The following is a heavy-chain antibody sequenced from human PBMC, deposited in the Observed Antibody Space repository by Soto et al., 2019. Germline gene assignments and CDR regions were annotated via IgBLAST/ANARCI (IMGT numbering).Heavy chain of an antibody. CDR2: ISGSGGST. Sequence: EVQLLESGGGLVQPGGSLRLSCAASGFTFSSYAMSWVRQAPGKGLEWVSAISGSGGSTYYADSVKGRFTISRDNSKNTLYLQMTSLRAEDTTVYYCAKLIQRITIFGVVNYWGQGTLVTVSS. D-gene: IGHD3-3*01. CDR1: GFTFSSYA. V-gene: IGHV3-23*01. J-gene: IGHJ4*02. CDR3: AKLIQRITIFGVVNY.